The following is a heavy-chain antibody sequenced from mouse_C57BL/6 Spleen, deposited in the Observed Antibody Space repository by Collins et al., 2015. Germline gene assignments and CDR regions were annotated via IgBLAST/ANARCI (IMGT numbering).Heavy chain of an antibody. CDR1: GYTFTSYW. D-gene: IGHD6-1*01. CDR3: ARRLRQTVYYAMDY. CDR2: IDPSDSYT. J-gene: IGHJ4*01. Sequence: QVQLQQPGAELVMPGASVKLSCKASGYTFTSYWMHWVKQRPGQGLEWIGEIDPSDSYTNYNQKFKGKSTLTVDKSSSTAYMQLSSLTSEDSAVYYCARRLRQTVYYAMDYWGQGTSVTVLL. V-gene: IGHV1-69*01.